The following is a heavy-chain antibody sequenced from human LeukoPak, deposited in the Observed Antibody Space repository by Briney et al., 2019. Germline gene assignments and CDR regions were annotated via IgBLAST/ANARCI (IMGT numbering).Heavy chain of an antibody. J-gene: IGHJ4*02. CDR2: INSDGSWT. CDR3: ARGAVVVAAKTTPFDS. V-gene: IGHV3-74*01. CDR1: GNYW. Sequence: GGSLILSCAASGNYWMHWVRQAPGKGLVWVSHINSDGSWTSYADSVKGRFTISKDNAKNTLYLEMNSLRAEDTAVYYCARGAVVVAAKTTPFDSWGQGTLVTVSS. D-gene: IGHD2-15*01.